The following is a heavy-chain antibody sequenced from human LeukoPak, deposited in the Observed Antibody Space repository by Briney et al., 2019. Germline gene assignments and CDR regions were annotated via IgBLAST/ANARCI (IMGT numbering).Heavy chain of an antibody. CDR2: IYYSGST. J-gene: IGHJ5*02. D-gene: IGHD1/OR15-1a*01. CDR3: ATENNGPPTSLPP. V-gene: IGHV4-39*07. CDR1: GGSISSSSYY. Sequence: PSETLSLTCTVSGGSISSSSYYWGWIRQPPGKGLEWIGSIYYSGSTYYNPSLKSRVTISVDTSKNQFSLKLSSVAAADTAVYYCATENNGPPTSLPPWGQGTLVTVSS.